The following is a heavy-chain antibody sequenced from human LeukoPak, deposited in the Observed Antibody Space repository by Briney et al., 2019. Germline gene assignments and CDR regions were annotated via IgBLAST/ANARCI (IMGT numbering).Heavy chain of an antibody. V-gene: IGHV3-30*04. Sequence: GGSLRLSCAASGYTFSNYAMHWVRQAPGKGLEWVAVILYDGSMKYYADSLKGRFTISRDNSKNTLYLQMNSLRSEDTAVYYCAKDQWSFSYFDYWGQGTLVTVSS. CDR2: ILYDGSMK. D-gene: IGHD1-26*01. CDR3: AKDQWSFSYFDY. J-gene: IGHJ4*02. CDR1: GYTFSNYA.